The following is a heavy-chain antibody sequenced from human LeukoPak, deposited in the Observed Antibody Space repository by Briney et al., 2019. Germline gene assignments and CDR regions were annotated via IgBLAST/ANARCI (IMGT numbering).Heavy chain of an antibody. CDR1: GFTFDDHG. CDR2: INWNGGST. D-gene: IGHD6-19*01. CDR3: AREMYASGWLNAFDI. V-gene: IGHV3-20*04. Sequence: GGSLSLSCAASGFTFDDHGMSWVRQAPGKGLEWVSGINWNGGSTGYADSVKGRLTISRDNAKNSLYLQMNSLRAEDTALYYCAREMYASGWLNAFDIWGQGTMVTVS. J-gene: IGHJ3*02.